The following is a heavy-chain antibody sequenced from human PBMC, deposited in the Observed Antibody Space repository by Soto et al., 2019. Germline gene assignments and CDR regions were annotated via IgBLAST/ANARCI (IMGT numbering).Heavy chain of an antibody. CDR1: GGSISSSSYY. CDR3: ARHAAVITVTFDP. D-gene: IGHD4-17*01. J-gene: IGHJ5*02. CDR2: IYYSGST. Sequence: SETLSLTCTVSGGSISSSSYYWGWIRQPPGKGLEWIGSIYYSGSTYYNPSLKSRVTISVDTSKNQFSLKLSSVTTADTAVYYCARHAAVITVTFDPWGQGTLVTVSS. V-gene: IGHV4-39*01.